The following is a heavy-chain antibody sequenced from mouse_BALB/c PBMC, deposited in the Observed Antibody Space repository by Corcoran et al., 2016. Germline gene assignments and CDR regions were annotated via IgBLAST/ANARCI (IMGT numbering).Heavy chain of an antibody. Sequence: EVQLQQSGPELVKPGASVKISCKASGSSFTGYYMHWVKQSHVKSLEWIGRINPYNGATSYNQNFKDKASLTVDKSSSTAYMELHSLTSEDSAVYYCARWLEDAMDYWGQGTLVTVSS. D-gene: IGHD2-2*01. V-gene: IGHV1-26*01. CDR2: INPYNGAT. CDR1: GSSFTGYY. CDR3: ARWLEDAMDY. J-gene: IGHJ4*01.